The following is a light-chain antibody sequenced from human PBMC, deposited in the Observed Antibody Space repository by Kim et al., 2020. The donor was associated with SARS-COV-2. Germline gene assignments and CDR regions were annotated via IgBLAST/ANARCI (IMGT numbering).Light chain of an antibody. CDR3: QQYENLPPT. Sequence: GDRVTITCQASHDINNYLNWYQQKPGKARKLLIYDASNLGTGVPSRFSGTGSETKFTFTISSLQPADIATYYCQQYENLPPTFGQGTKVDIK. CDR1: HDINNY. V-gene: IGKV1-33*01. J-gene: IGKJ1*01. CDR2: DAS.